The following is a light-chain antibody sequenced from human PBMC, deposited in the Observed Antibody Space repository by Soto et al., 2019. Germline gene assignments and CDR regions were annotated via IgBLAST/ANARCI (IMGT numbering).Light chain of an antibody. CDR1: SSNIGINT. CDR2: GNN. Sequence: QSVLTQPPSASGTPGQTITISCSGGSSNIGINTVSWYEHLPGTAPRLLIYGNNQRPSGVPDRFSGSKSGTSASLAISGLQSEDEPHYYCATWDDSLDVHVFGTGTKLTVL. V-gene: IGLV1-44*01. CDR3: ATWDDSLDVHV. J-gene: IGLJ1*01.